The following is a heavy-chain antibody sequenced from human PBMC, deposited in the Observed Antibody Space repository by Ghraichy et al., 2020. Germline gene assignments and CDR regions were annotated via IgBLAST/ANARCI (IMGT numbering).Heavy chain of an antibody. CDR2: VSPYNGNT. J-gene: IGHJ4*02. Sequence: ASVKVSCKASGYSFSTYGISWVRQAPGQGLEWLGWVSPYNGNTTYAPKIQDRVTMTTDTSPSTAYMELTSLRSDDTAMYLCARDRRTLATAGNFDWWGQGTQVTVSS. CDR3: ARDRRTLATAGNFDW. D-gene: IGHD1-1*01. CDR1: GYSFSTYG. V-gene: IGHV1-18*01.